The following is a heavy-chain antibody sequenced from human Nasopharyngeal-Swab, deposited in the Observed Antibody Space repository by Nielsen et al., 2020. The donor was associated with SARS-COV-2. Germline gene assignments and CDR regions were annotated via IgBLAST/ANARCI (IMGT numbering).Heavy chain of an antibody. V-gene: IGHV3-21*01. D-gene: IGHD1-26*01. J-gene: IGHJ3*02. CDR3: ASLPTVGATEDDAFDI. CDR2: ISSSSSYI. Sequence: GESLKISCAASGFTFSSYSMNWVRQAPGKGLEWVSSISSSSSYIYYADSVKGRFTISRDNAKNSLYLQMNSLRAEGTAVYYCASLPTVGATEDDAFDIWGQGTMVTVSS. CDR1: GFTFSSYS.